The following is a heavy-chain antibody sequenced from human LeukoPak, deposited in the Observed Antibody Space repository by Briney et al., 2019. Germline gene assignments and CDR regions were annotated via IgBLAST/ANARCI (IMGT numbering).Heavy chain of an antibody. CDR3: ATTRGDYYDSSGYPVP. Sequence: GASLRLSCAASGFTFSGYAMSWVRQAPGKGLEWVSAISGSGGSTYYADSVKGRFTISRDNSKNTLYLQMNSLRAEDTAVYYCATTRGDYYDSSGYPVPWGQGTLVTVSS. CDR2: ISGSGGST. V-gene: IGHV3-23*01. J-gene: IGHJ5*02. CDR1: GFTFSGYA. D-gene: IGHD3-22*01.